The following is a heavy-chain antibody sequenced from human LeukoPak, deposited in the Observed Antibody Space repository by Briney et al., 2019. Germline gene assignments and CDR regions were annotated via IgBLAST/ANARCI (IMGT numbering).Heavy chain of an antibody. CDR2: ISSSSSYI. D-gene: IGHD3-22*01. V-gene: IGHV3-21*01. J-gene: IGHJ4*02. CDR3: ARDRNYYDSSLDY. Sequence: PGGSLRLSCAASGFTFSDYWMNWVRQAPGKGLEWVSSISSSSSYIYYADSVKGRFTISRDNAKNSLYLQMNSLRAEDTAVYYCARDRNYYDSSLDYWGQGTLVTVSS. CDR1: GFTFSDYW.